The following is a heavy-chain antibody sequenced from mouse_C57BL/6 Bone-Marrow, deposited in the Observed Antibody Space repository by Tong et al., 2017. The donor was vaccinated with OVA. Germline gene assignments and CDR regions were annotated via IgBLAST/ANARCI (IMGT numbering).Heavy chain of an antibody. CDR1: GFSLTSYG. CDR3: ARRDCHYYAMDY. Sequence: VQLQESGPGLVQPSQSLSITCTVSGFSLTSYGVHWVRQSPGKGLEWLGVIWSGGSTDYNAAFISRLSISKDNSKSQVFFKMNSRQANDTAIYYCARRDCHYYAMDYWGQGTSVTVSS. CDR2: IWSGGST. V-gene: IGHV2-2*02. J-gene: IGHJ4*01.